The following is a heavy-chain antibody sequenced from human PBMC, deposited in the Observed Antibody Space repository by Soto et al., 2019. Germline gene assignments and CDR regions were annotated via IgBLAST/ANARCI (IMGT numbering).Heavy chain of an antibody. Sequence: EVQLVESGGGLIQLGGSLRLSCAASGFAVSSKYMTWVRQAPGKGLEWVSVIYGGGTAYYADSVKGRFTISRDTSKNTLYLQMNSLRAEDTAVYYCVQTTGSPGFDFWGQGTLVTVSS. D-gene: IGHD1-1*01. CDR2: IYGGGTA. V-gene: IGHV3-53*01. CDR1: GFAVSSKY. CDR3: VQTTGSPGFDF. J-gene: IGHJ4*02.